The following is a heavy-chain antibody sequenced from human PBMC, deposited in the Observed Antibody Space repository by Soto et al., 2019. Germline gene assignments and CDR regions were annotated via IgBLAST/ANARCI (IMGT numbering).Heavy chain of an antibody. V-gene: IGHV1-69*01. Sequence: QVQLVQSGAEVKKPGSSVKVSCKASGGTFSSYAISWGRQAPGQGLEWMGGIIPIFGTANYAQKFQGRVTITADESTSTAYMELSSLRSEDTAVYYCARDARDYYDSSGYLGGWGQGTLVTVSS. J-gene: IGHJ4*02. CDR1: GGTFSSYA. CDR2: IIPIFGTA. CDR3: ARDARDYYDSSGYLGG. D-gene: IGHD3-22*01.